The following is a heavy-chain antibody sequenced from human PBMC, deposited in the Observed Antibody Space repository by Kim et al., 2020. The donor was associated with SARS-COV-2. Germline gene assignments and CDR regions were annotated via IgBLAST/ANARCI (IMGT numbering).Heavy chain of an antibody. V-gene: IGHV4-59*01. J-gene: IGHJ5*02. CDR1: GGSISSYY. CDR2: IYYSGST. Sequence: SETLSLTCTVSGGSISSYYWSWIRQPPGKGLEWIGYIYYSGSTNYNPSLKSRVTISVDTSKNQFSLKLSSVTAADTAVYYCARGGSGSGYDVFSGFGGFFGPWGQGTLVTVSS. CDR3: ARGGSGSGYDVFSGFGGFFGP. D-gene: IGHD2-15*01.